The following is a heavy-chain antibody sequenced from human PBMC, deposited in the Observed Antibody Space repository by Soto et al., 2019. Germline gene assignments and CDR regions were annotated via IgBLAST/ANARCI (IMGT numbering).Heavy chain of an antibody. D-gene: IGHD3-10*01. CDR2: IIPIFGTA. J-gene: IGHJ3*02. V-gene: IGHV1-69*06. CDR1: GGTFSSNA. Sequence: SVKVSCKASGGTFSSNAISWVRQAPGQGLEWMGGIIPIFGTANYAQKFQGRVTITADKSTSTAYMELSSLRSEDTAVYYCASLFLAARWHTHDAFDIWGQGTMVTVSS. CDR3: ASLFLAARWHTHDAFDI.